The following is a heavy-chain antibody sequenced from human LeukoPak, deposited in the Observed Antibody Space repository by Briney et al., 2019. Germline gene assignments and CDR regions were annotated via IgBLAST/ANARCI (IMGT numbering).Heavy chain of an antibody. CDR2: IYGLGATT. V-gene: IGHV3-23*01. J-gene: IGHJ4*02. Sequence: TGGSLRLSCAASGFTFRDYDMTWVRQAPGKGLEWVSSIYGLGATTYYAGSVKGRFTISRDGSKNTLYLQMNSLRAEDAAVYYCASTLGALPEGFDYWGQGTLVTVSS. CDR3: ASTLGALPEGFDY. CDR1: GFTFRDYD. D-gene: IGHD1-26*01.